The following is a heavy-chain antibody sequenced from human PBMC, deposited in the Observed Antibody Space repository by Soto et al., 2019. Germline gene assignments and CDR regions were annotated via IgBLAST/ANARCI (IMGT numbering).Heavy chain of an antibody. V-gene: IGHV4-59*01. CDR2: IYYSGST. J-gene: IGHJ3*02. CDR1: GGSISSYY. Sequence: QVQLQESGPGLVKPSETLSLTCTVSGGSISSYYWSWIRQPPGKGLEWIGYIYYSGSTNYNPSLKRRVTISVATSKNQFALRLSSVTAADTAVYYCARVWGGACDIWGQGTMVTVSS. D-gene: IGHD3-10*01. CDR3: ARVWGGACDI.